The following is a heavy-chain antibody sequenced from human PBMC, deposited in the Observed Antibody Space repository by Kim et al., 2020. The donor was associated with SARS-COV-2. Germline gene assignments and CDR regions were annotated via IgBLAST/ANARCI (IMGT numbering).Heavy chain of an antibody. V-gene: IGHV3-74*01. CDR2: INSDGSST. D-gene: IGHD1-1*01. J-gene: IGHJ4*02. CDR1: GFTFSSYW. CDR3: ANNWNFDY. Sequence: GGSLRLSCAASGFTFSSYWMHWVRQAPGEGLVWVSRINSDGSSTSYANSVKGRFTFSRDNAKNTLYLQMNSLRAEDTAVYYCANNWNFDYWGQGTLVTVSP.